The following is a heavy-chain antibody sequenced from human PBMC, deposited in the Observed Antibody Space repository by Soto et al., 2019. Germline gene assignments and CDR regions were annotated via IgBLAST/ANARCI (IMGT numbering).Heavy chain of an antibody. J-gene: IGHJ6*02. V-gene: IGHV4-59*01. D-gene: IGHD3-9*01. CDR2: IYYSGST. CDR1: GGYITSSF. CDR3: ARARGFGLVPDYCGMDV. Sequence: QVQLQESGPGLVKPSETLSLTCTVSGGYITSSFWSWIRQPPGKGLEWIGYIYYSGSTKYNPSLSSRVTISVDTSKNQVSLKLRSVNAADTAVYYCARARGFGLVPDYCGMDVWGQGTTVTVSS.